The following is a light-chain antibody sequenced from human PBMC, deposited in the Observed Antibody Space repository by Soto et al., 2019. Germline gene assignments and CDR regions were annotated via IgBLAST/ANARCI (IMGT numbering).Light chain of an antibody. CDR3: QHYGDSRT. CDR1: QSVSSNY. J-gene: IGKJ1*01. Sequence: EIVLTQSPDTLSLSPGDRATLSCRASQSVSSNYLAWYQQKPGQAPRLLIYDASSRATDIPDRFSGSGSGTDFTLTISRLEPEDFAVYFCQHYGDSRTFGQGTKVEIK. V-gene: IGKV3-20*01. CDR2: DAS.